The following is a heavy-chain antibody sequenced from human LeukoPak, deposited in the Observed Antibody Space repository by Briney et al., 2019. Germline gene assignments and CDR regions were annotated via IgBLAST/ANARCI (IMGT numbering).Heavy chain of an antibody. Sequence: ASVKVSCKASGYSFTDYYMHWVRQAPGQGLEWMGWINPASGGVDYAQKFQGRVTMTRDTSIYTVYMDMTRLTSDDTAVYYCARGGDIVVVPAALHDYWGQGTLVTVSS. J-gene: IGHJ4*02. V-gene: IGHV1-2*02. CDR2: INPASGGV. CDR3: ARGGDIVVVPAALHDY. D-gene: IGHD2-2*02. CDR1: GYSFTDYY.